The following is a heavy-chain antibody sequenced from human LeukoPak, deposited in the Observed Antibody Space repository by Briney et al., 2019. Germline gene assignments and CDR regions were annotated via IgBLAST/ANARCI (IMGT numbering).Heavy chain of an antibody. J-gene: IGHJ3*02. CDR1: GFTFSDYY. D-gene: IGHD3-3*01. Sequence: GGSLRLSCAASGFTFSDYYMSWIRQAPGKGLEWVSYISSSGSTIYYADSVKGRFTISRDNAKNSLYLQMNSLRAEDTAVYYCARDHDFWSGHRAFDIWGQGTMVTVSS. CDR3: ARDHDFWSGHRAFDI. CDR2: ISSSGSTI. V-gene: IGHV3-11*04.